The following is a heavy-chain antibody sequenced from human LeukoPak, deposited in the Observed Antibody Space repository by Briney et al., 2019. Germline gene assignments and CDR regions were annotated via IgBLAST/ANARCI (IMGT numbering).Heavy chain of an antibody. J-gene: IGHJ4*02. Sequence: PGGSLRLSCAASGFTFDDYAMHWVRQAPGKGLEWVSGISWNSGTIGNADSVKGRFTISRDNAKNSLHLQMNSLRAEDTALYYCARGNPHCGGDCYTFDYWGQGTLVTVSS. V-gene: IGHV3-9*01. D-gene: IGHD2-21*02. CDR3: ARGNPHCGGDCYTFDY. CDR2: ISWNSGTI. CDR1: GFTFDDYA.